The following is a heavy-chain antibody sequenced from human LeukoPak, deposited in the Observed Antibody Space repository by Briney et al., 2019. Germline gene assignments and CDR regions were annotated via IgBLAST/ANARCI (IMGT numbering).Heavy chain of an antibody. J-gene: IGHJ4*02. CDR1: GGSISSDNY. CDR2: INHSGST. D-gene: IGHD6-19*01. CDR3: ARHTYNSGWYYFDY. V-gene: IGHV4-4*02. Sequence: SGTLSLTCAVSGGSISSDNYWSWIRQPPGKGLEWIGEINHSGSTNYNPSLKSRVTISVDTSKKQLSLRLSSVTAADTAVYYCARHTYNSGWYYFDYWGQGTLVTVSS.